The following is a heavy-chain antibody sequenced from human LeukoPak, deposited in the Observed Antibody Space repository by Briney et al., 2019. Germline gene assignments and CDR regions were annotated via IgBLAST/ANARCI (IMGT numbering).Heavy chain of an antibody. D-gene: IGHD6-19*01. CDR1: GFTFSTYA. CDR2: ISGSGTIT. J-gene: IGHJ4*02. CDR3: AKESAVAGRGYFDY. V-gene: IGHV3-23*01. Sequence: GGSLRLSCEASGFTFSTYAMSWVRQAPGEGLEWVSGISGSGTITYYADSVKGRFTIARDNSKSTLFLEMSSLKAEDTAVYYCAKESAVAGRGYFDYWGQGTLVTVSS.